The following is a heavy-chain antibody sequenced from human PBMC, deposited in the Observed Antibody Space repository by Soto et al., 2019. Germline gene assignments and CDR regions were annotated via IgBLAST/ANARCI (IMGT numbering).Heavy chain of an antibody. V-gene: IGHV4-31*03. CDR3: ARGSFLYYYDSSGYGY. J-gene: IGHJ4*02. D-gene: IGHD3-22*01. Sequence: SETLSLTCTVSGGSISSGGYYWSWIRQHPGKGLEWIGYIYYSGSTYYNPSLKSRVTISVDTSKNQFSLKLSSVTAADTAVYYCARGSFLYYYDSSGYGYWGQGTLVTVSS. CDR1: GGSISSGGYY. CDR2: IYYSGST.